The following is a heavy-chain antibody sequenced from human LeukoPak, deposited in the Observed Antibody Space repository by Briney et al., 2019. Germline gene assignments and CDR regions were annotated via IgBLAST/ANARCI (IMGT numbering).Heavy chain of an antibody. V-gene: IGHV1-18*01. D-gene: IGHD2-2*01. Sequence: GASVKVSCKASGYTFTSYGISWVRQAPGQGLEWMGWISAYNGNTNYAQKLQGRVTMTTDTSTSTAYMELRSLRSDDTAVYYCARVPKYCSSTSSCWFDPWGQGTPVTVSS. CDR2: ISAYNGNT. CDR3: ARVPKYCSSTSSCWFDP. CDR1: GYTFTSYG. J-gene: IGHJ5*02.